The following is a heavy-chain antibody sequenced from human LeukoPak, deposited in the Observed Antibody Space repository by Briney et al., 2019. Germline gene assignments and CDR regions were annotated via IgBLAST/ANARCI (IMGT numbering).Heavy chain of an antibody. CDR3: ARGDYDFYYFDY. D-gene: IGHD3-3*01. V-gene: IGHV1-46*01. J-gene: IGHJ4*02. CDR1: GYTFTSYY. Sequence: ASVKVSCKASGYTFTSYYMHWVRQAPGQGLEWVGIINPSGGSTSYAQKFQGRVTITADKSTSTAYMELSSLRSEDTAVYYCARGDYDFYYFDYWGQGTLVTVSS. CDR2: INPSGGST.